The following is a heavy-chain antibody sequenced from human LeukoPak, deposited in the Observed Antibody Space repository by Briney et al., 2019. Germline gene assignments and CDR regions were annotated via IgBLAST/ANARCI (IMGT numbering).Heavy chain of an antibody. CDR3: AKEAGYSGYDYPDY. J-gene: IGHJ4*02. CDR2: ISGSGYST. Sequence: PGGSLRLSCAASGFAFSSYWMHWVRQAPGNGLEWVSAISGSGYSTYYADSVKGRFTISRDNSKNTVYLQMNSLRAEDTAVYYCAKEAGYSGYDYPDYWGQGTLVTVSS. V-gene: IGHV3-23*01. CDR1: GFAFSSYW. D-gene: IGHD5-12*01.